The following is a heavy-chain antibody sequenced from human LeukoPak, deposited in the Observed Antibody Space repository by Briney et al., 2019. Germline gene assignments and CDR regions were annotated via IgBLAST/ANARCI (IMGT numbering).Heavy chain of an antibody. Sequence: GGSLRLSCAASGFTFSSYAMHWVRQAPGKGLEWVAVISYDGSNRYYADSVKGRFTISRDNSKNTLYLQMNSLRAEDTAVYYCARDRGGSYFDYWGQGTLVTVSS. J-gene: IGHJ4*02. CDR1: GFTFSSYA. D-gene: IGHD1-26*01. V-gene: IGHV3-30-3*01. CDR2: ISYDGSNR. CDR3: ARDRGGSYFDY.